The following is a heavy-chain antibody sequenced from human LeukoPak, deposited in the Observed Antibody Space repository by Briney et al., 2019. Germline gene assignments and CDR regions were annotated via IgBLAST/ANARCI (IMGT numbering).Heavy chain of an antibody. CDR2: IYYSGST. Sequence: KPSETLSLTCTVSGGSISSGSYYWGWIRQPPGKGLEWIGSIYYSGSTYYNPSLKSRVTISVDTSKNQFSLKLSSVTAADTAVYYCARDPRRLRWPLLYFDYWGQGTLVTVSS. CDR1: GGSISSGSYY. V-gene: IGHV4-39*07. J-gene: IGHJ4*02. D-gene: IGHD4-23*01. CDR3: ARDPRRLRWPLLYFDY.